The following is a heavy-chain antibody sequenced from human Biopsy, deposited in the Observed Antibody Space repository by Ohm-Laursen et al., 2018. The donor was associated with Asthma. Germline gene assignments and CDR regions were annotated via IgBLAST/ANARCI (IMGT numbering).Heavy chain of an antibody. CDR1: GFTFSNYG. D-gene: IGHD2-8*01. CDR2: VTYDGISQ. Sequence: SLRLSCSASGFTFSNYGMHWVRQVAGKGLDWVAVVTYDGISQYYAESVKGRFTISRDNSRNTLNLQMNSVRPDDTAVYFCARERAGVLGSYNGMDVWGPGTTVSASS. J-gene: IGHJ6*02. V-gene: IGHV3-30*03. CDR3: ARERAGVLGSYNGMDV.